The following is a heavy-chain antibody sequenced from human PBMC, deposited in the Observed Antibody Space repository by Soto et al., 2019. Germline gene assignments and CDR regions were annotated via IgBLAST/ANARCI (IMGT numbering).Heavy chain of an antibody. CDR1: GYSFTSYW. Sequence: GESLQISCKGSGYSFTSYWISWVRQMPGKGLEWMGRIDPSDSYTNYSPSFQGHVTISADKSISTAYLQWSSLKASDTAMYYCARHSLERRVYYYYGMDVWGQGTTVTVSS. D-gene: IGHD1-1*01. CDR2: IDPSDSYT. CDR3: ARHSLERRVYYYYGMDV. V-gene: IGHV5-10-1*01. J-gene: IGHJ6*02.